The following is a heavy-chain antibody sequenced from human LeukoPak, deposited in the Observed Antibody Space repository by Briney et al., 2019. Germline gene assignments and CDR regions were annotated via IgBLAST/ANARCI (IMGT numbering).Heavy chain of an antibody. J-gene: IGHJ3*02. Sequence: GGSLRLSCAASGFTFSSYWMSWVRQAPGKGLEWVSAISGSGGSTYYADSVKGRFTISRDNSKNTLYLQMNSLRAEDTAVYYCAELHVVVTAMGPPDAFDIWGQGTMVTVSS. CDR3: AELHVVVTAMGPPDAFDI. CDR2: ISGSGGST. D-gene: IGHD2-21*02. V-gene: IGHV3-23*01. CDR1: GFTFSSYW.